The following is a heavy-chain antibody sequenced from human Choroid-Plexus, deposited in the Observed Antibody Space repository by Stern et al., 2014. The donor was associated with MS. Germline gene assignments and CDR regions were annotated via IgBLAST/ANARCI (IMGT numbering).Heavy chain of an antibody. V-gene: IGHV3-30*18. CDR2: ISYDGSK. CDR3: AKDRQYLTFFFDF. D-gene: IGHD2/OR15-2a*01. Sequence: QLVESGGGVVQPGRPPRLSCAASGISFSSFGMHWVRQATGKGLEWVALISYDGSKDYADSVKGRFAISRDNSKNTLYLQMNSLRAEDTAVYYCAKDRQYLTFFFDFWGQGSLVTVSS. J-gene: IGHJ4*02. CDR1: GISFSSFG.